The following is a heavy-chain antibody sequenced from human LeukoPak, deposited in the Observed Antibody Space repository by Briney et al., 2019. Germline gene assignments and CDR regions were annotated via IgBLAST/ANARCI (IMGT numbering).Heavy chain of an antibody. CDR2: INSDGRII. CDR3: ARGRGWYFDL. J-gene: IGHJ2*01. D-gene: IGHD3-10*01. CDR1: GFTFSNYW. Sequence: GGSLRLSCAASGFTFSNYWMHWVRQVPGKGLVWVSHINSDGRIINYADSVKGRFTISRDNAKNTLYLQMNSLRVEDTAVYYCARGRGWYFDLWGRGTLVSVSS. V-gene: IGHV3-74*01.